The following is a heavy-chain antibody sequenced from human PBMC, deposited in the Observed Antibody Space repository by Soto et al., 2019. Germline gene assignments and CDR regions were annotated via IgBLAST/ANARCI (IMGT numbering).Heavy chain of an antibody. Sequence: SETLSLTCTVSGGSVSSGSYYWSWIRQPPGKGLEWIGYIYYSGSTNYNPSLKSRVTISVDTSKNQFSLKLSSVTAADTAVYYCARVGLEWSYPCCWFDPWGQGTLVTVSS. J-gene: IGHJ5*02. CDR2: IYYSGST. D-gene: IGHD3-3*01. CDR1: GGSVSSGSYY. V-gene: IGHV4-61*01. CDR3: ARVGLEWSYPCCWFDP.